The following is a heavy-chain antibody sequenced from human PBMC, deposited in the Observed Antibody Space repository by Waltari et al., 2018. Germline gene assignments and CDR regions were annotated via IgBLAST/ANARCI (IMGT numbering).Heavy chain of an antibody. CDR1: GYTFTDYY. Sequence: EVQLVQSGAEVKKPGATVKISCKASGYTFTDYYMHWVQQAPGKGLEWMGRVDAEGGEKIDAEKFQGRVTRTADTSTDTAYMELSSLRSEDTAVYYCATDRGVRGVTNDYWGQGTLVTVSS. V-gene: IGHV1-69-2*01. CDR2: VDAEGGEK. D-gene: IGHD3-10*01. CDR3: ATDRGVRGVTNDY. J-gene: IGHJ4*02.